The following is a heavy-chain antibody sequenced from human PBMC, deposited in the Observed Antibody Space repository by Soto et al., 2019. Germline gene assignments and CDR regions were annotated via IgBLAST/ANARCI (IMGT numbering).Heavy chain of an antibody. Sequence: ASVKVSCKASGYTFTSYGISWVRQAPGQGLEWMGWISAYNGNTNYAQKLQGRVTMTTDTSTSTAYMELRSLRSDDTAVYYCARVTYYDILTGYYPSPYYYYGMDVWGQGTTVTVSS. CDR2: ISAYNGNT. CDR1: GYTFTSYG. J-gene: IGHJ6*02. V-gene: IGHV1-18*01. CDR3: ARVTYYDILTGYYPSPYYYYGMDV. D-gene: IGHD3-9*01.